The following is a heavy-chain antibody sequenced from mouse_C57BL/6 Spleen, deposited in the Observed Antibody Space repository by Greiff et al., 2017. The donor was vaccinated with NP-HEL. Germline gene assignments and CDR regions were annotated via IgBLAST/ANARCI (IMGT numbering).Heavy chain of an antibody. V-gene: IGHV1-22*01. D-gene: IGHD1-1*01. J-gene: IGHJ3*01. CDR3: APNYYGSSWFAY. Sequence: DVQLQESGPELVKPGASVKMSCKASGYTFTDYNMHWVKQSHGKSLEWIGYINPNNGGTSYNQKFKGKATLTVNKSSSTAYMELRSLTSEDSAVYYCAPNYYGSSWFAYWGQGTLVTVSA. CDR2: INPNNGGT. CDR1: GYTFTDYN.